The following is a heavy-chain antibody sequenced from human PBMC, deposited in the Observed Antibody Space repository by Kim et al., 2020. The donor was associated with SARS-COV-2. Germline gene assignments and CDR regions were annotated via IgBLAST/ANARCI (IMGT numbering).Heavy chain of an antibody. CDR1: GGSISSYY. D-gene: IGHD6-13*01. J-gene: IGHJ5*02. V-gene: IGHV4-59*13. Sequence: SETLSLTCTVSGGSISSYYWSWIRQPPGKGLEWIGYIYYSGSTNYNPSLKSRVTISVDTSKNQFSLKLSSVTAADTAVYYCAREGAAAGTGWFDPWGQGTLVTVSS. CDR2: IYYSGST. CDR3: AREGAAAGTGWFDP.